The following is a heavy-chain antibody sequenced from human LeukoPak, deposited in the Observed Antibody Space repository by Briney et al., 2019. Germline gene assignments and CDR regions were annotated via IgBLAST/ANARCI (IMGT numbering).Heavy chain of an antibody. CDR3: AKDRLLWFGELSSWFDP. J-gene: IGHJ5*02. V-gene: IGHV3-23*01. D-gene: IGHD3-10*01. Sequence: PGGSLRLSCAASGFTFSSYAMSWVRQAPGKGLEWVSAISGSGGSTYYADSVKGRLTISRDNSKNTLYLQMNSLRAEDTAVYYCAKDRLLWFGELSSWFDPWGQGTLVTVSS. CDR1: GFTFSSYA. CDR2: ISGSGGST.